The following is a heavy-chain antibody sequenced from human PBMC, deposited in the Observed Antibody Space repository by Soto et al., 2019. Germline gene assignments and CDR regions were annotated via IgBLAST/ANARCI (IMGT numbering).Heavy chain of an antibody. Sequence: GLSLRLSCSASGFTFTRYSMNWVRQAPGKGLEWVSSISSTTNYIYYADSMKGRFTVSRDNAKNSVYLEMNSLSAEDTALYYCARESEDLTSNFDYWGQGTLVTVSS. J-gene: IGHJ4*02. CDR3: ARESEDLTSNFDY. CDR1: GFTFTRYS. CDR2: ISSTTNYI. V-gene: IGHV3-21*01.